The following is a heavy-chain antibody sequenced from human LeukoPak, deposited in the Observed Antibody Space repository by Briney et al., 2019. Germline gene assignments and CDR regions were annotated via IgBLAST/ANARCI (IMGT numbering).Heavy chain of an antibody. D-gene: IGHD3-10*01. CDR1: GGSFSVYY. CDR2: VSDGGGT. Sequence: SETLSLTCAVSGGSFSVYYWGWLRQPPGKGLEWIGEVSDGGGTDYNPSLKSRVAMSVDTSKNQFSLRLSSVTAADTAVYYCARGRDVGRSRGFIPYGMDVWGQGTTVIVSS. V-gene: IGHV4-34*01. CDR3: ARGRDVGRSRGFIPYGMDV. J-gene: IGHJ6*02.